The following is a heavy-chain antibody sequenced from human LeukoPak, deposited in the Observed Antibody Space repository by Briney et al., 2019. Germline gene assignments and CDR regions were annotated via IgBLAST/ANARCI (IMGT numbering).Heavy chain of an antibody. CDR1: GGSISSSSYY. CDR3: ARLGQWLVRGFDY. J-gene: IGHJ4*02. Sequence: SETLSLTCTVSGGSISSSSYYWGWIRQPPGKGLEWIGSMYYSGSTYYNPSLKSRVTISVDTSKNQFSLKLSSVTAADTAVYYCARLGQWLVRGFDYWGQGTLVTVSS. V-gene: IGHV4-39*01. D-gene: IGHD6-19*01. CDR2: MYYSGST.